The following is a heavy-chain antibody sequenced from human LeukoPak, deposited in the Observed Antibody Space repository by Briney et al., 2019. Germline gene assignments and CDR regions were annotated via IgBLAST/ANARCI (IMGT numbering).Heavy chain of an antibody. CDR1: GGSIRGGDYY. CDR2: IYYSGST. D-gene: IGHD4-17*01. Sequence: SETLSLTCTVSGGSIRGGDYYWIWIRQPPGKXXXXIGYIYYSGSTYYNPSLKSRVTISVDTSKNQFSLKLSSVTAADTAVYYCAREDYGVFFDYWGQGTLVTVSS. J-gene: IGHJ4*02. CDR3: AREDYGVFFDY. V-gene: IGHV4-30-4*01.